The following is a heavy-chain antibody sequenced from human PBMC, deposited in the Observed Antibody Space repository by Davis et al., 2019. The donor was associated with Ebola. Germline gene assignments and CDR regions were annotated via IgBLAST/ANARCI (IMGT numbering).Heavy chain of an antibody. J-gene: IGHJ4*02. Sequence: PGGSLRLSCEGSGFTFSNYAMSWVRQAPGKGLEWVSAIYSGTTDTYYADSVKGRFTISRDNSKNTLYLQMNSLRAEDTAVYYCAKDRAAWNYVGVDYWGQGTLVTVSS. CDR2: IYSGTTDT. CDR1: GFTFSNYA. D-gene: IGHD1-7*01. V-gene: IGHV3-23*03. CDR3: AKDRAAWNYVGVDY.